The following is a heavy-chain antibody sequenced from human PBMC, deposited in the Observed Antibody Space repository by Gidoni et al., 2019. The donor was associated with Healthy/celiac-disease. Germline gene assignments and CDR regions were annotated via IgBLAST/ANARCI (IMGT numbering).Heavy chain of an antibody. Sequence: QVQLVQSGAEVKKPGASVKVSCKASGYTLTGYHMPWVRQAPGQGLEWMGWFNPNSGGTNYAQKFQGWVNMTRDTSISTAYMELSRLRSDDTAVYYCARGGVAGTGAYYYYYYMDVWGKGTTVTVSS. CDR3: ARGGVAGTGAYYYYYYMDV. J-gene: IGHJ6*03. D-gene: IGHD6-19*01. CDR1: GYTLTGYH. V-gene: IGHV1-2*04. CDR2: FNPNSGGT.